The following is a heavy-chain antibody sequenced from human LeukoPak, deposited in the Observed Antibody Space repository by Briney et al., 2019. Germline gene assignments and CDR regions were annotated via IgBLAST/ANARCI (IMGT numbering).Heavy chain of an antibody. V-gene: IGHV3-23*01. CDR2: SSGSGDRR. D-gene: IGHD2/OR15-2a*01. CDR3: ARSGLSRFGL. CDR1: GYSISSGYY. J-gene: IGHJ4*02. Sequence: ETLSLTCTVSGYSISSGYYWGWIRQPPGKGLEWVSASSGSGDRRYYADSVRGRFTISRDNSKNTLYLQMNSLRAEDTAVYYCARSGLSRFGLWGQGTLVTVSS.